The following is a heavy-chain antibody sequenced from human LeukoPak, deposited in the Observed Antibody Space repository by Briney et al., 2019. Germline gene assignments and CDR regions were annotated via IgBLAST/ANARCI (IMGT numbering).Heavy chain of an antibody. CDR2: IRGSGGST. Sequence: GGSLRLSCAASSFTFSSFAMSWHRQAPGKGLEWVAAIRGSGGSTYYADFVKGRFTISRDNSENTLYLQMNRLRAEDTAVYYCANGDKYSSSCNDYWGQGTLVTVSS. V-gene: IGHV3-23*01. CDR3: ANGDKYSSSCNDY. CDR1: SFTFSSFA. D-gene: IGHD6-13*01. J-gene: IGHJ4*02.